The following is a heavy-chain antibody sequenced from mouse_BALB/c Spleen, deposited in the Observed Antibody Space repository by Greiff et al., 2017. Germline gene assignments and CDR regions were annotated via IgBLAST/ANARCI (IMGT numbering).Heavy chain of an antibody. CDR2: ISYDGSN. D-gene: IGHD1-1*01. V-gene: IGHV3-6*02. CDR3: ARDYGSSYAMDY. J-gene: IGHJ4*01. CDR1: GYSITSGYY. Sequence: EVQLQQSGPGLVKPSQSLSLTCSVTGYSITSGYYWTWIRQFPGNKLEWMGYISYDGSNNYNPSLKNRISITRDTSKNQFFLKLNSVTTEDTATYYCARDYGSSYAMDYWGQGTSVTVSS.